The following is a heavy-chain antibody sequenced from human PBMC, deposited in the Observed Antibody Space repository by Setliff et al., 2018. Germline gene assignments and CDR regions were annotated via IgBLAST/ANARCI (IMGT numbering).Heavy chain of an antibody. CDR2: ISGRGDST. Sequence: GGSLRLSCAASGFTFSSYAMTWVRQAPGKGLERVSAISGRGDSTFYADSVKGRFTISRDNAKNTLYLQMNSLRAEDTAVYYCVRGYCSSSSCYGTMGYWGQGTLVTVSS. CDR3: VRGYCSSSSCYGTMGY. CDR1: GFTFSSYA. V-gene: IGHV3-23*01. D-gene: IGHD2-2*01. J-gene: IGHJ4*02.